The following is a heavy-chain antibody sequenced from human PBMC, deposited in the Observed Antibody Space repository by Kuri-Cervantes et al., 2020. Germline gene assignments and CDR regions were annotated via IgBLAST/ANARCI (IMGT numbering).Heavy chain of an antibody. D-gene: IGHD4-17*01. J-gene: IGHJ6*02. CDR2: IIPIFGTA. CDR3: ARGHYGDYGGRYYYYYGMDV. Sequence: SVKVSCKASGGTFSSYAISWVRQAPGQGLEWMGGIIPIFGTANYAQKFQGRVTITADESTSTAYMELSSLRSEDTAVYYCARGHYGDYGGRYYYYYGMDVWGQGTTVTVSS. V-gene: IGHV1-69*13. CDR1: GGTFSSYA.